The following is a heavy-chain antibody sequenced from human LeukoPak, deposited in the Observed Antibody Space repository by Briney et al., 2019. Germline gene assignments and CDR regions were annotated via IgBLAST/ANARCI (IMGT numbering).Heavy chain of an antibody. V-gene: IGHV3-30*18. Sequence: GGSLRLSCEASGLTVSNNHMTWVRQAPGKGLEWVAVVSYDGTNANYADSVRGRFTISRDNSKDTLYLQMDSLRTEDTAVYFCAKDSNSMTTVTSHYFGYWGQGTLVTVST. J-gene: IGHJ4*02. CDR2: VSYDGTNA. CDR3: AKDSNSMTTVTSHYFGY. D-gene: IGHD4-17*01. CDR1: GLTVSNNH.